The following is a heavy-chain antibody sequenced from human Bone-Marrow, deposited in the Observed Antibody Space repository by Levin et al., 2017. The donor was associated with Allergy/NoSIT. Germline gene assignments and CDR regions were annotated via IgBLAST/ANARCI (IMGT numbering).Heavy chain of an antibody. V-gene: IGHV3-23*01. CDR2: ISGSGGTT. D-gene: IGHD3-3*01. J-gene: IGHJ6*02. Sequence: GGSLRLSCAASGFTFDSSAMTWVRQAPGKGLEWVSEISGSGGTTDYADSVKGRFTISRDNSKNTLYLQMNRLRAEDSAIYYCAKDLRRFLERLLVEVEGGGMDVWGQGTTVIVSS. CDR1: GFTFDSSA. CDR3: AKDLRRFLERLLVEVEGGGMDV.